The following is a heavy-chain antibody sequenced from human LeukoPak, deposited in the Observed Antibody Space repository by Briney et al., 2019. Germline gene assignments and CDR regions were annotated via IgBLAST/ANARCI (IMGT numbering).Heavy chain of an antibody. V-gene: IGHV1-2*02. CDR3: APTPEAYTSNWNV. CDR1: GYTFTDDY. J-gene: IGHJ4*02. Sequence: ASVKVSCKTSGYTFTDDYMQWVRQAPGQGLEWMEWINPNSGFTNYAQKFQGRVTMTRDTSISTAYMEVRRLRPDDTAVYYCAPTPEAYTSNWNVWGQGTLVTVSS. CDR2: INPNSGFT. D-gene: IGHD1-1*01.